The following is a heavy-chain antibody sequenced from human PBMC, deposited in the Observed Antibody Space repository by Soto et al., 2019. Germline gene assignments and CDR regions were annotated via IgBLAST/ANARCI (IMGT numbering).Heavy chain of an antibody. V-gene: IGHV3-23*01. CDR2: ISGSGGST. J-gene: IGHJ4*02. CDR1: GFTFSSYA. Sequence: GSLRLSCAASGFTFSSYAMSWVRQAPGKGLEWVSAISGSGGSTYYADSVKGRFTISRDNSKNTLYLQMNSLRAEDTAVYYCAKGLYSGSYFDYWGQGTLVTVSS. CDR3: AKGLYSGSYFDY. D-gene: IGHD1-26*01.